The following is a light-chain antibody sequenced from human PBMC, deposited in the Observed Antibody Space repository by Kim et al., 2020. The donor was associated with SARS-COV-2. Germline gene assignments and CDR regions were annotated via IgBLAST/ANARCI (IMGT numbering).Light chain of an antibody. J-gene: IGLJ3*02. CDR2: DVS. V-gene: IGLV2-14*03. CDR1: SSDVGGYNY. Sequence: GHSITIACTGTSSDVGGYNYVSWYQQHPGKAPKLMIYDVSNRPSGVSNRFSGSKSGNTASLTISGLQAEDEADYYCSSYTSGSTRVFGGGTQLTVL. CDR3: SSYTSGSTRV.